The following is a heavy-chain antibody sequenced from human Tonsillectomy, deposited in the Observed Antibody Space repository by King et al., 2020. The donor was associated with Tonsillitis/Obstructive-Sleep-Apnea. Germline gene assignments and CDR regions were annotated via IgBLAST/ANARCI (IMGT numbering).Heavy chain of an antibody. D-gene: IGHD2-15*01. CDR2: INHSGST. J-gene: IGHJ6*03. V-gene: IGHV4-34*01. Sequence: LQQWGAGLLKPSETLSLTCAVYGGSFSGYYWSWLRQPPGKGLEWIGEINHSGSTNYNPSLKSRVTISVDTSKNQFSLKLSSVTAADTAVYYCARGNVVVVAATLYYYYYMDVWGKGTTVTVSS. CDR3: ARGNVVVVAATLYYYYYMDV. CDR1: GGSFSGYY.